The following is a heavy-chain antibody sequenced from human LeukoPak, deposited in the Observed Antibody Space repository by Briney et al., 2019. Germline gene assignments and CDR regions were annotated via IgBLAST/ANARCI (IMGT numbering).Heavy chain of an antibody. J-gene: IGHJ5*02. CDR1: GFAVSTNY. CDR3: ARDQRSESYYPWGWFDP. V-gene: IGHV3-66*02. CDR2: IYSDGST. D-gene: IGHD1-26*01. Sequence: GGSLRLSXAASGFAVSTNYLSWVRQAPGKGLEWVSVIYSDGSTYYTDSVKGRFTISRDNSKNTLYLQMNSPRPEDTAVYYCARDQRSESYYPWGWFDPWGQGTLVTVSS.